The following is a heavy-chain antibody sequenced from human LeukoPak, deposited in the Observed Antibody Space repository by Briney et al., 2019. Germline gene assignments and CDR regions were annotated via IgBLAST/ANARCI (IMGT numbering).Heavy chain of an antibody. D-gene: IGHD4-11*01. V-gene: IGHV4-39*01. J-gene: IGHJ4*02. CDR2: IYYSGST. CDR1: GGSISSSSYY. Sequence: SETLSLTCTVSGGSISSSSYYWGWIRQPPGKGVEWIGSIYYSGSTYYNPSLKSRVTISVDTSKNQFPLKLSSVTAADTAVYYCARVPPSTGYIDYWGQGTLVTVSS. CDR3: ARVPPSTGYIDY.